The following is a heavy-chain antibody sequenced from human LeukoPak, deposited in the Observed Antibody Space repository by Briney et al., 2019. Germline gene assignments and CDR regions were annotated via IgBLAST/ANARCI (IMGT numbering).Heavy chain of an antibody. V-gene: IGHV4-59*01. J-gene: IGHJ5*02. Sequence: PSETLSLTCTVSGDSIRSYYWSWIRQPPGKGLEWIGYIYYSGSTNYNPSLKSRVTMSVDTSKNQFSLKLSSVTAADTAVYYCARINNFNWFDPWGQGTLVTVSS. CDR1: GDSIRSYY. CDR2: IYYSGST. D-gene: IGHD1-1*01. CDR3: ARINNFNWFDP.